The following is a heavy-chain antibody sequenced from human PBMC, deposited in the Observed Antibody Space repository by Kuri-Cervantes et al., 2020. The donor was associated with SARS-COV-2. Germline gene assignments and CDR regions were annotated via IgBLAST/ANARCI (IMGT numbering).Heavy chain of an antibody. V-gene: IGHV3-9*01. CDR3: ARDLRRGNSLDY. J-gene: IGHJ4*02. D-gene: IGHD1/OR15-1a*01. CDR1: GFTFDDYA. Sequence: LTCAASGFTFDDYAMHWVRQAPGKGLEWVSGISWNSNNIDYVDSVKGRFTISRDNAKNSLYLQMSSLRGDDTAVYYCARDLRRGNSLDYWGQGTLVTVSS. CDR2: ISWNSNNI.